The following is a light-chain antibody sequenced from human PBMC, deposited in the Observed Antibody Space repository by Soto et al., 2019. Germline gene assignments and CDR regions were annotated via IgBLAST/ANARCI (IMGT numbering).Light chain of an antibody. Sequence: HSVLTQPPSLSGAPGQNIIISCTGGGSNIGAGFDVHWYQQLPGTAPKLLIYGNTNRPSGVPDRFSGSKSGTSASLVITGLQAEDEADYYCQSYDTGLSGPVVFGGGTKVTVL. CDR1: GSNIGAGFD. CDR2: GNT. CDR3: QSYDTGLSGPVV. J-gene: IGLJ2*01. V-gene: IGLV1-40*01.